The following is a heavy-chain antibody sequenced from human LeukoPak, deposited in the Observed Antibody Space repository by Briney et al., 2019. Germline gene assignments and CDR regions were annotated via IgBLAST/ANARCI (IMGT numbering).Heavy chain of an antibody. V-gene: IGHV3-23*01. CDR2: ISGSGGST. J-gene: IGHJ4*02. CDR3: AKGPYPTITDPYYFDY. Sequence: GSLRLSCAASGFTFSSYAMSWVRQAPGKGLEWVSAISGSGGSTYYADSVKGRFTISRDNSKNTLYLQMNSLRAEDTAVYYCAKGPYPTITDPYYFDYWGQGTLVTVSS. D-gene: IGHD5-12*01. CDR1: GFTFSSYA.